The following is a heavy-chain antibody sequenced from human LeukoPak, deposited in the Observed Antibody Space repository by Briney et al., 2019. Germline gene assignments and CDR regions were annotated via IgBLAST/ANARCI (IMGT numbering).Heavy chain of an antibody. Sequence: GGSLRLSCAASGFTFSSYAMHWVRQAPGKGLEWVAVISYDGSNKYYADSVKGRFTISRDNSKNTLHLQMNSLRAEDTAVYYCARVPAGVIGMKDAFDIWGQGTMVTVSS. D-gene: IGHD3-16*02. J-gene: IGHJ3*02. CDR1: GFTFSSYA. CDR2: ISYDGSNK. CDR3: ARVPAGVIGMKDAFDI. V-gene: IGHV3-30*04.